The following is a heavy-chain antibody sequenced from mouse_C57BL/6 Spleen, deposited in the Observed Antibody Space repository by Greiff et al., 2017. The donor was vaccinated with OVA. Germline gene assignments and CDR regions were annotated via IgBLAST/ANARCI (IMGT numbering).Heavy chain of an antibody. V-gene: IGHV3-6*01. D-gene: IGHD1-2*01. CDR3: ARGPLLRYWYFDV. Sequence: VQLQQSGPGLVKPSQSLSLTCSVTGYSITSGYYWNWIRQFPGNKLEWMGYISYDGSNNYNPSLKNRISITRDTSKNQFFLKLNSVTTEDTATYYCARGPLLRYWYFDVWGTGTTVTVSS. CDR1: GYSITSGYY. J-gene: IGHJ1*03. CDR2: ISYDGSN.